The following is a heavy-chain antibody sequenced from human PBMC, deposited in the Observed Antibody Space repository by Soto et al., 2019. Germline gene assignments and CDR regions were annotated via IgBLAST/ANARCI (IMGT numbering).Heavy chain of an antibody. V-gene: IGHV4-59*08. D-gene: IGHD6-13*01. CDR1: GGSISSYY. CDR2: IYYSGST. J-gene: IGHJ4*02. CDR3: ARGREAAAAEDFDY. Sequence: QVQLQESGPGLVKPSETLSLTCTVSGGSISSYYWSWIRQPPGKGLEWIGYIYYSGSTNYNPSLKSRVTTSVDTSKNQFSLKLSSVTAADTAVYYCARGREAAAAEDFDYWGQGTLVTVSS.